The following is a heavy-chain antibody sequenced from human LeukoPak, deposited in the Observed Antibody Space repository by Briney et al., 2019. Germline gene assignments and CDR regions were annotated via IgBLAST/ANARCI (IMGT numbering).Heavy chain of an antibody. D-gene: IGHD4-23*01. Sequence: ASVKVSCKVSGYTLTELSMHWVRQAPGKGLEWMGGFDPEDGETIYAQKFQGRVTMTEDTSTDTAYMELSSLRSEDTAVYYCATDSLDCGGKVFGYWGQGTLVTVSS. V-gene: IGHV1-24*01. J-gene: IGHJ4*02. CDR1: GYTLTELS. CDR3: ATDSLDCGGKVFGY. CDR2: FDPEDGET.